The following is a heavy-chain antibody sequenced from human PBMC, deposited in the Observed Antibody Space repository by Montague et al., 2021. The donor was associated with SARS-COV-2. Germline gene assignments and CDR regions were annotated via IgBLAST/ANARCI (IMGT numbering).Heavy chain of an antibody. CDR1: GGSFSVYY. J-gene: IGHJ3*02. CDR2: ISQSGTA. V-gene: IGHV4-34*01. Sequence: SETLSLTCAVYGGSFSVYYWSWLRQSPRSGLEWIAEISQSGTAHYNPSLESRVSISIDTSRNQFTLKLRSVTAADTAMYYCAREREVERAARTLVAFDMWGQGTMVTVSS. CDR3: AREREVERAARTLVAFDM. D-gene: IGHD1-1*01.